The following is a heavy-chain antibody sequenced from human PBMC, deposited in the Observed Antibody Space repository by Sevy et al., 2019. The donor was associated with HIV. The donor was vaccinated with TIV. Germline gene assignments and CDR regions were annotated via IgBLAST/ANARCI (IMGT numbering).Heavy chain of an antibody. CDR2: IYTSGST. CDR1: GGSISSYY. D-gene: IGHD2-21*02. J-gene: IGHJ4*02. Sequence: SESLSLTCTVSGGSISSYYWSWIRQPAGKGLEWIGRIYTSGSTNYNPSLKSRVTMSVDTSKNQFSLKLSSVTAADTAVYYCARGGRYCGRDCYSGIDYWGQGTLVTVSS. CDR3: ARGGRYCGRDCYSGIDY. V-gene: IGHV4-4*07.